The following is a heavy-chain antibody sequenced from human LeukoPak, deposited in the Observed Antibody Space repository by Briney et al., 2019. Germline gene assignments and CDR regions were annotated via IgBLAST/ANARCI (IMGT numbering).Heavy chain of an antibody. CDR2: IIPIFGTA. CDR1: GGTFSSYA. Sequence: SVKVSCKASGGTFSSYAISWVRQAPGQGLEWMGGIIPIFGTANYARKFQGRVTITTDESTSTAYMELSSLRSEDTAVYYCARGYCSSTSCYYYYYMDVWGKGTTVTVSS. D-gene: IGHD2-2*01. J-gene: IGHJ6*03. CDR3: ARGYCSSTSCYYYYYMDV. V-gene: IGHV1-69*05.